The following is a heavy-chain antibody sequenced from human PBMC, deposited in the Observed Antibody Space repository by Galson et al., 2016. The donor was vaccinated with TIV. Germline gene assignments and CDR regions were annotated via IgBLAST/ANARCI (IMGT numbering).Heavy chain of an antibody. V-gene: IGHV1-18*01. D-gene: IGHD5-12*01. Sequence: SVKVSCKASGYTFNTHGLSWVRQAPGQGLEWMGWISAYNGDTFYAQGLQGRLTMTTDTSTNTAYMELNSLTFDDTAIYYCARDREVNSGFDPAYWGQGTLVTVSS. CDR1: GYTFNTHG. J-gene: IGHJ4*02. CDR2: ISAYNGDT. CDR3: ARDREVNSGFDPAY.